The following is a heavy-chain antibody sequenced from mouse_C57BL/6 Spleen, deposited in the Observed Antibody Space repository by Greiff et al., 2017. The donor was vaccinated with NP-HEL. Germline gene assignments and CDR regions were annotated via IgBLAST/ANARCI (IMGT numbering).Heavy chain of an antibody. J-gene: IGHJ1*03. Sequence: EVQLQQSGAELVRPGASVKLSCTASGFNIKDDYMHWVKQRPEQGLEWIGWIDPENGDTEYASKFQGKATITADTSSNTAYLQLSSLTSEDTAVYYCTTNYASSGWYFDVWGTGTTVTVSS. V-gene: IGHV14-4*01. CDR3: TTNYASSGWYFDV. D-gene: IGHD1-1*01. CDR2: IDPENGDT. CDR1: GFNIKDDY.